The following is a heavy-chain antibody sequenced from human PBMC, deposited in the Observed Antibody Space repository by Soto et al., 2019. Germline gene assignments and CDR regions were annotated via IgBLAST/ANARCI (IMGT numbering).Heavy chain of an antibody. CDR2: ISYDGSNK. CDR1: GFTFSSYG. D-gene: IGHD3-3*01. V-gene: IGHV3-30*18. J-gene: IGHJ4*02. Sequence: GGSLRLSCAASGFTFSSYGMHWVRQAPGKGLEWVAVISYDGSNKYYADSVKGRFTISRDNSKNTLYLQMNSLRAEDTAVYYCAKDVTIFGVVMSPFDYWGQGTLVTVSS. CDR3: AKDVTIFGVVMSPFDY.